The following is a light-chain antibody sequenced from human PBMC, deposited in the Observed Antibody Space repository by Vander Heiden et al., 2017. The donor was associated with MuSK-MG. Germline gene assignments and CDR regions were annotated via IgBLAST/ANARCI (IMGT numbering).Light chain of an antibody. CDR2: QDS. V-gene: IGLV3-1*01. Sequence: SYELTQPPSVSVSPGPTASITCSGDKLGDKYACWYQQKPGQSPVLVIYQDSKRPSGVPERFSGSNSGNTGTLTISGTQAVDGADYYCQAWDSSTGGVFGGGTKLTVL. CDR1: KLGDKY. CDR3: QAWDSSTGGV. J-gene: IGLJ2*01.